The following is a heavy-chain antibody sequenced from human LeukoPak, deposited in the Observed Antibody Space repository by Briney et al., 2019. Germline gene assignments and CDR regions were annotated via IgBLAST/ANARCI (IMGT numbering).Heavy chain of an antibody. J-gene: IGHJ6*02. Sequence: GGSLRLSCAASGFTFTSHWMSWVRQAPGKGLEWVANIKQDGSEKYYVDSVKGRFTISRDNAKNSLYLQMNSLRAEDTAVYYCARDRGGDCYYCPVWGQGTTVTVSS. CDR2: IKQDGSEK. CDR1: GFTFTSHW. CDR3: ARDRGGDCYYCPV. V-gene: IGHV3-7*01. D-gene: IGHD2-21*02.